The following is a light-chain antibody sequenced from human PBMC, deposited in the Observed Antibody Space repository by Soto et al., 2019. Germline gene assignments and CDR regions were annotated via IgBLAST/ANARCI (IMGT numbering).Light chain of an antibody. CDR2: AAS. V-gene: IGKV1-39*01. Sequence: DIQMTQSPSTLSASVGDRVTITCRASQSISTYLNWYQQKLGRAPTLLIYAASSLQSGVPSRFSGGGSGTDFTLTISSLQPEDFAMYFCQQCCSSPRTFGQGTKVEIK. J-gene: IGKJ1*01. CDR1: QSISTY. CDR3: QQCCSSPRT.